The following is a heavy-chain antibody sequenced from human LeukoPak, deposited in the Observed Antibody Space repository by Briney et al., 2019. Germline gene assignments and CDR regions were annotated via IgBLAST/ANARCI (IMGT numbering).Heavy chain of an antibody. Sequence: PSETLSLTCTVSGGSISSSSYYWGWIRQPPEKGLEWIGSIYYSGSTYYNPSLKSRVTISVDTSKNQFSLKLSSVTAADTAVYYCARGTPYYFDYWGQGTLVTVSS. CDR1: GGSISSSSYY. CDR2: IYYSGST. D-gene: IGHD1-1*01. J-gene: IGHJ4*02. V-gene: IGHV4-39*01. CDR3: ARGTPYYFDY.